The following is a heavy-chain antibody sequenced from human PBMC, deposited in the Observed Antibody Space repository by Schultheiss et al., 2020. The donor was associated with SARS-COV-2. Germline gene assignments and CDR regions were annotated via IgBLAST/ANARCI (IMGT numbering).Heavy chain of an antibody. V-gene: IGHV3-48*01. J-gene: IGHJ6*03. D-gene: IGHD2-2*01. CDR3: AKDKLYCSSTSCYRRKIGGGYYMDV. CDR1: GFTFSSYS. CDR2: ISSSSSTI. Sequence: GESLKISCAASGFTFSSYSMNWVRQAPGKGLEWVSSISSSSSTIYYADSVKGRFTISRDNSKNTLYLQMNSLRAEDTAVYYCAKDKLYCSSTSCYRRKIGGGYYMDVWGKGTTVTVSS.